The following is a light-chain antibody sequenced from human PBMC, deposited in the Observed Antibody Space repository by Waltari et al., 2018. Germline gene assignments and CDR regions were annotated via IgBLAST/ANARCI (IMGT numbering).Light chain of an antibody. CDR3: QHYVRLPVT. V-gene: IGKV3-20*01. CDR1: KSVGRT. Sequence: EIVLTQSPGTLSLSPGETATLSCRASKSVGRTLAWYQQKPGQAPRLLIYAASTRATGIPDRFSGSGSVTDFRLTISRLEPEDFAVYYCQHYVRLPVTFGQGTTVELK. CDR2: AAS. J-gene: IGKJ1*01.